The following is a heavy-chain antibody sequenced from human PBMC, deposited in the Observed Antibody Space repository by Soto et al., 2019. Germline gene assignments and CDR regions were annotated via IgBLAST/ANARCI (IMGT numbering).Heavy chain of an antibody. J-gene: IGHJ4*02. Sequence: ASVKVSCKASVNTFTGYYVHWVRQAPGQGLEWMGWINFNSGGTGYVQKLQGSVAMTRHTSITTDYVELSRLTCDYTVLYYCERCGGYFRPCLGFFDSWGQGNLVTGPS. CDR1: VNTFTGYY. CDR3: ERCGGYFRPCLGFFDS. V-gene: IGHV1-2*02. D-gene: IGHD6-25*01. CDR2: INFNSGGT.